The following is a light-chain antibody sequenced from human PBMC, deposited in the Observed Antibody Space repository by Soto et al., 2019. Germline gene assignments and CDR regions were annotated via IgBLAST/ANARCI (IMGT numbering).Light chain of an antibody. Sequence: QSALTQPASVSGSPGQSITISCTGASGDIGSHSYVSWYQQHPGKAPKLLIYEITTRPSGVSNRFPGSMSGNTASLTISGLQPDDEAVYYCSAYTVSRTYVFGTGTKLTVL. CDR3: SAYTVSRTYV. V-gene: IGLV2-14*01. CDR2: EIT. CDR1: SGDIGSHSY. J-gene: IGLJ1*01.